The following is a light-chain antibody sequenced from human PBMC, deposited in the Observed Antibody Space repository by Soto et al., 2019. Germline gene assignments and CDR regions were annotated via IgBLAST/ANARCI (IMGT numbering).Light chain of an antibody. CDR3: HQRNK. Sequence: MMLTQSPATLSSSPGGRATLSCRASQNVANYLDWYQQKPGQAPRLLIYESSNRATGIPARFSGSRSGTDFTLTISSLEPEDFGVYFCHQRNKFGQGTRLEIK. V-gene: IGKV3-11*01. J-gene: IGKJ5*01. CDR1: QNVANY. CDR2: ESS.